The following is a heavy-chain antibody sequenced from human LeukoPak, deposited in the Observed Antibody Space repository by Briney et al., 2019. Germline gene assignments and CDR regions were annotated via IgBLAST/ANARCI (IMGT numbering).Heavy chain of an antibody. Sequence: ASVKVSCKASGYIFTSYDINRVRQATGQGLEWMGWMNPNSGNTGYAQKFQGRVAMTRSTLISTAYMELNSLRSEDTAVYYCARVEFSSGYSHIYWGQGTLVTVSS. V-gene: IGHV1-8*01. CDR3: ARVEFSSGYSHIY. D-gene: IGHD3-22*01. CDR2: MNPNSGNT. J-gene: IGHJ4*02. CDR1: GYIFTSYD.